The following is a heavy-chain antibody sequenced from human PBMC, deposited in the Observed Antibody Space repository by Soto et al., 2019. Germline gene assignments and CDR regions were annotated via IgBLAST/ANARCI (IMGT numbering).Heavy chain of an antibody. Sequence: GGSLRLSCAASGFTFSSYSMNWVRQAPGKGLEWVSSISSSSSYIYYADSVKGRFTISRDNAKNSLYLQMNSLRAEDTAVYYCARDRLGTMIVVADVFDIWGQGTMVTVSS. D-gene: IGHD3-22*01. CDR2: ISSSSSYI. CDR3: ARDRLGTMIVVADVFDI. J-gene: IGHJ3*02. CDR1: GFTFSSYS. V-gene: IGHV3-21*01.